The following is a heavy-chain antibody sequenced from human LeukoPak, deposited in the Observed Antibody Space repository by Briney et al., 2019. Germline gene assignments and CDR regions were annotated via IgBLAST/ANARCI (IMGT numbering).Heavy chain of an antibody. J-gene: IGHJ4*02. D-gene: IGHD6-19*01. CDR2: IFYSGAT. CDR1: GDSISINYN. CDR3: VRHRQWLLFPDY. Sequence: SQTLSLTCTVSGDSISINYNWGWIRQPPGKGLEWIGSIFYSGATYYSPSLKSRVTISVDTSKNQFSLKLSSMTAADTAVYYCVRHRQWLLFPDYWGQGTLVTVSS. V-gene: IGHV4-39*01.